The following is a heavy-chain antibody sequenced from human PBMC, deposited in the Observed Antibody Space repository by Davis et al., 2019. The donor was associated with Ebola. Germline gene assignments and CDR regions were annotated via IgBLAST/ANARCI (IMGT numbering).Heavy chain of an antibody. Sequence: GESLKISCAASGFTFSSYSMNWVRQAPGKGLEWVSSISSSSSYIYYADSMKGRFTISRDNAKNSLYLQMNSLRAEDTALYYCAKDSSTTPYYYYGMDVWGQGTTVTVSS. CDR1: GFTFSSYS. D-gene: IGHD2-2*01. V-gene: IGHV3-21*04. CDR2: ISSSSSYI. CDR3: AKDSSTTPYYYYGMDV. J-gene: IGHJ6*02.